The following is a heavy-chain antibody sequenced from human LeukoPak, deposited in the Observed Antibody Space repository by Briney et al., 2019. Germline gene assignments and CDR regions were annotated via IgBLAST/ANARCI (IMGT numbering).Heavy chain of an antibody. J-gene: IGHJ3*02. Sequence: SETLSLTCTVSGGSISSYQWSWTRQPPGKGLEWIAYLYYSGNTNYNPSLKSRLTLSVDTSKNQFSLKLNSVIAADTALYYCARHGSTSLHYAFDIWGQGTMVTVSS. CDR2: LYYSGNT. D-gene: IGHD2-2*01. CDR1: GGSISSYQ. V-gene: IGHV4-59*01. CDR3: ARHGSTSLHYAFDI.